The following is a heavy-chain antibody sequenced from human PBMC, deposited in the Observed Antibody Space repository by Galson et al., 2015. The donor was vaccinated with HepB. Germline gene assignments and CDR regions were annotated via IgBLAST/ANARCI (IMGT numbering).Heavy chain of an antibody. V-gene: IGHV3-30*04. Sequence: SLRLSCAASGFTFSSYAMHWVRQAPGKGLEWVAVISYDGSNKYYADSVKGRFTISRDNSKNTLYLQMNSLRAEDTAVYYCARDISIAVAGTSFDYWGQGTLVTVSS. CDR1: GFTFSSYA. CDR3: ARDISIAVAGTSFDY. D-gene: IGHD6-19*01. J-gene: IGHJ4*02. CDR2: ISYDGSNK.